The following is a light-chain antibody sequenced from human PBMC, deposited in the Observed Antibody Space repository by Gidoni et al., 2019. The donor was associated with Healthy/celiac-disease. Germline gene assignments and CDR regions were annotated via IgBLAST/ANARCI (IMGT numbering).Light chain of an antibody. V-gene: IGKV1-33*01. J-gene: IGKJ2*04. CDR2: YAS. CDR1: QDISNY. CDR3: QQYDNLPCS. Sequence: DIQMTQSPSSLSASVGDRVTITCQASQDISNYLNWYQQNPGKAPKLLIYYASKLETGVPSRFSGSGAGTDFTVTISSLQAEVIATYYCQQYDNLPCSFGQGTKLEIK.